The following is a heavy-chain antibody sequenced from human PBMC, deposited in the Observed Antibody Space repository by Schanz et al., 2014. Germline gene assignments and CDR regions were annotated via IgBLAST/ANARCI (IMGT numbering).Heavy chain of an antibody. V-gene: IGHV1-69*04. D-gene: IGHD4-17*01. CDR3: ARGYGDSPTDF. CDR1: GGTFSTYP. J-gene: IGHJ4*02. Sequence: QVQLVHSGAEVKKPGSSMKVSCKASGGTFSTYPINWLRQAPGQGLEWMGRIIPIHGIANYAQKFQCRVTITADRSTSTAYMELSSRRSEDTAVYYCARGYGDSPTDFWGQGTLVTVSS. CDR2: IIPIHGIA.